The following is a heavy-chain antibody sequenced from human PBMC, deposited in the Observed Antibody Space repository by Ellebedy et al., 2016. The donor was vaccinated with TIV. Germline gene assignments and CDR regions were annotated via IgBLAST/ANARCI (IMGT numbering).Heavy chain of an antibody. J-gene: IGHJ4*02. CDR2: IRYGGTDK. CDR1: GFTFSTYG. D-gene: IGHD3-3*01. CDR3: AKGYDARGN. Sequence: GESLMISCAASGFTFSTYGIHWVRQAPGEGLQRVAFIRYGGTDKYYADSVKGRFTISRDNSKNTMYLQMSSLRVEDTAVYYCAKGYDARGNWGQGTLVTVSS. V-gene: IGHV3-30*02.